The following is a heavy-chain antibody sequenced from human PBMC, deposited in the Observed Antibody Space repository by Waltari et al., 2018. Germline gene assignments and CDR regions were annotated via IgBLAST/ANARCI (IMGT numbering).Heavy chain of an antibody. J-gene: IGHJ4*02. CDR3: ARAGYSYGYYFDY. CDR1: GGSISSYY. D-gene: IGHD5-18*01. V-gene: IGHV4-59*01. Sequence: QVQLQESGPGLVKPSETLSLTCTVSGGSISSYYWSWIRQPPGKGLEWIGYIYYSGSTNYTPALKSRVTISVDTSKNQFSLKLSSVTAADTAVYYCARAGYSYGYYFDYWGQGTLVTVSS. CDR2: IYYSGST.